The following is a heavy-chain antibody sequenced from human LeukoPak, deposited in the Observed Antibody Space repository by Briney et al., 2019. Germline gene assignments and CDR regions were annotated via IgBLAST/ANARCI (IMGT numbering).Heavy chain of an antibody. D-gene: IGHD3-3*01. CDR3: ARDETLYDFWSGYYPVGYFDY. J-gene: IGHJ4*02. Sequence: PGGSLRLSCAASGFTFDDYGMSWVRQAPGKGLEWVSGINWNGGSTGYADSVKGRFTISRDNAKNSLYLQMNSLRAEDAAVYYCARDETLYDFWSGYYPVGYFDYWGQGTLVTVSS. V-gene: IGHV3-20*04. CDR2: INWNGGST. CDR1: GFTFDDYG.